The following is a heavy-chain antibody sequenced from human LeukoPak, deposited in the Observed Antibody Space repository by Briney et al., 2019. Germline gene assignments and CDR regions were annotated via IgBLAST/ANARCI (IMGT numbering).Heavy chain of an antibody. Sequence: GGSLRLSCAASGFTFDDYAMHWVRQAPGKGLEWVSGISWNSGGIGYADSVKGRFTISRDNAKNSLYLQMNSLRAEDTALYYCAKGMGSSSWYYFDYWGQGTLVTVSS. CDR3: AKGMGSSSWYYFDY. D-gene: IGHD6-13*01. CDR2: ISWNSGGI. J-gene: IGHJ4*02. CDR1: GFTFDDYA. V-gene: IGHV3-9*01.